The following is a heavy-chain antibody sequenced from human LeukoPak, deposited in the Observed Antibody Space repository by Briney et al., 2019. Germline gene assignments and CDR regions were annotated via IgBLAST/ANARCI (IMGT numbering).Heavy chain of an antibody. CDR2: IFPGDSDT. V-gene: IGHV5-51*01. J-gene: IGHJ4*02. Sequence: GESLKISCKASGYNFTNYWIGWVRQMPGKGLEWMGIIFPGDSDTTYSPSFEGQVTISADKSISTAYLQWSSLRASDTGVYYCARRGEKGTGHYYDYWGQGTLVTVSS. CDR3: ARRGEKGTGHYYDY. CDR1: GYNFTNYW. D-gene: IGHD2-8*02.